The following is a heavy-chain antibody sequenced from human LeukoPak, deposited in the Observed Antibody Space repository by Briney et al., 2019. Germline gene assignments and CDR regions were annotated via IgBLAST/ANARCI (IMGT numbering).Heavy chain of an antibody. CDR1: GGSISSSSYY. D-gene: IGHD6-13*01. J-gene: IGHJ4*02. CDR3: ARLLGYSSSWYEGYFDY. CDR2: IYYSGST. V-gene: IGHV4-39*01. Sequence: SETLSLTCTVSGGSISSSSYYWGWIRQPPGKGLEWIGSIYYSGSTYYNPSLKSRVTISVDTSKNQFSLKLSSVTAADTAVYYCARLLGYSSSWYEGYFDYWGQGTLVTVSS.